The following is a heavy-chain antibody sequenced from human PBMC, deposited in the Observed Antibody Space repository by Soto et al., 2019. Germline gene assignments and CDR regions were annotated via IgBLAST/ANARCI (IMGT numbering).Heavy chain of an antibody. CDR2: IYHSGST. CDR1: SGSISSSNW. V-gene: IGHV4-4*02. Sequence: PSETLSLTCAVSSGSISSSNWWSWVRQPPGKGLEWIGEIYHSGSTNYNPSLKSRVTISVDKSKNQFSLKLSSVTAADTAVYYCAREKTSLSEGIWFDPWGQGTLVPSPQ. D-gene: IGHD2-2*01. CDR3: AREKTSLSEGIWFDP. J-gene: IGHJ5*02.